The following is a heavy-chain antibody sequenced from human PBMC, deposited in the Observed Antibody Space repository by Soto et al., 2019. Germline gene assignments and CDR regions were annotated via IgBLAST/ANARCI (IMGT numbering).Heavy chain of an antibody. J-gene: IGHJ3*02. D-gene: IGHD3-22*01. CDR3: ATDTNYHDSSTYYDVFDT. CDR1: GFTFRDYW. CDR2: IGADGGEK. Sequence: DVQLVESGGGLVQPGGSLRLSCAASGFTFRDYWMTWVRQAPGKGLEWVANIGADGGEKHYVDSVQGRFSISRDNAKNSLYLQLNSLRAEDTAVYYCATDTNYHDSSTYYDVFDTWGQGTMVTVSS. V-gene: IGHV3-7*05.